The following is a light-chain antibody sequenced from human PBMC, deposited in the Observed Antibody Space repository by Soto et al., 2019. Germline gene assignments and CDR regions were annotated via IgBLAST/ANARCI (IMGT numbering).Light chain of an antibody. J-gene: IGLJ1*01. V-gene: IGLV2-11*01. CDR1: SSDVSGYNY. CDR2: DVS. Sequence: QSVLTQPRSVSGSPGQSVTISCTGTSSDVSGYNYVSWYQQHPGKAPKLMIYDVSKRPSGVPDRFSGFKSGNTNSLTISWLQAEDEADYSCCSHAGTYFYVFGTGTKVTVL. CDR3: CSHAGTYFYV.